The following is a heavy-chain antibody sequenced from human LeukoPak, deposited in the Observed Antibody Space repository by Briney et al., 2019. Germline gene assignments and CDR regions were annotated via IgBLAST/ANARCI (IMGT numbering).Heavy chain of an antibody. CDR2: ISSSSSYI. J-gene: IGHJ6*03. CDR1: GFTFSSYS. V-gene: IGHV3-21*01. D-gene: IGHD5-18*01. Sequence: GGSLRLSCAASGFTFSSYSMNWVRQAPGKGLEWVSSISSSSSYIYYADSVKGRFTISRDNAKNSLYLQMNSLRAEDTAVYYCARVSTRNTAMVAYYYYMDVWGKGTTVTVSS. CDR3: ARVSTRNTAMVAYYYYMDV.